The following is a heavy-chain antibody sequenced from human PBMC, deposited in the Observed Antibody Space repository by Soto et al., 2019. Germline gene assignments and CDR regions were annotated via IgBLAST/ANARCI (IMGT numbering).Heavy chain of an antibody. Sequence: EVQLVESGGGVVRPGGSLRLSCVASGFRFDDFGLTWVRQVPGKGPEWVAGITWNAGSKGYADSVKGRFTISRDNAKNSLHLQMDSLREEDTALYFCARDGGVVTVDAFDLWGQGTMVTVSS. V-gene: IGHV3-20*04. CDR3: ARDGGVVTVDAFDL. J-gene: IGHJ3*01. CDR2: ITWNAGSK. D-gene: IGHD3-16*01. CDR1: GFRFDDFG.